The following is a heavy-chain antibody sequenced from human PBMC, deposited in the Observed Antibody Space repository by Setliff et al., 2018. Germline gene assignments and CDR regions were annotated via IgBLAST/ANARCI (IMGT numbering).Heavy chain of an antibody. J-gene: IGHJ5*02. CDR2: ISYDGSNK. D-gene: IGHD1-1*01. V-gene: IGHV3-30*04. CDR3: ARVREANWNPWANWFDP. CDR1: GFTFSRYA. Sequence: GSLRLSCAASGFTFSRYAMHWVRQAPGKGLEWVAIISYDGSNKYYADSVKGRFTISRDNSKNTLYLQMNSLRAEDTAVYYCARVREANWNPWANWFDPWGQGTLVTVSS.